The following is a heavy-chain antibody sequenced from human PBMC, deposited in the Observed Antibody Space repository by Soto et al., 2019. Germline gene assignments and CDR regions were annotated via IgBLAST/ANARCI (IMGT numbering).Heavy chain of an antibody. J-gene: IGHJ4*02. CDR1: GYSFTSYW. D-gene: IGHD6-13*01. Sequence: GESLKISCKGSGYSFTSYWIGWVRQMPGKGLEWMGIIYPGDSDTRYSPSFQGQVTISADKSISTACLQWSSLKASDTAMYYCARQISSSWYDFDYWGQGTLVTVSS. CDR2: IYPGDSDT. CDR3: ARQISSSWYDFDY. V-gene: IGHV5-51*01.